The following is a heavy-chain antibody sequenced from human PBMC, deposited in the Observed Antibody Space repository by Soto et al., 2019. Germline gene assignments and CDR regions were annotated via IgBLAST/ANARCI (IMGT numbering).Heavy chain of an antibody. CDR2: IYQTGGT. CDR3: ARGNSYAFDY. Sequence: SETLSLTCAVSGAYISTGGYSWNWIRQAPGKGLEWVGYIYQTGGTSYNPSLMGRVSIFLDGSKNQFSLNVTTVTAADTAVYYCARGNSYAFDYWGQGALVTVSS. V-gene: IGHV4-30-2*01. D-gene: IGHD5-18*01. J-gene: IGHJ4*02. CDR1: GAYISTGGYS.